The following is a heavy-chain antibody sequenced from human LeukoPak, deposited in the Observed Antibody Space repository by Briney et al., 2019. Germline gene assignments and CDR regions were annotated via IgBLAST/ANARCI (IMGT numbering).Heavy chain of an antibody. CDR2: VYHTGST. D-gene: IGHD1-26*01. CDR1: GDSIGSYY. Sequence: SETLSLTCTVSGDSIGSYYWSWIRQPPGKGLEWIGYVYHTGSTNYNPSLKSRVTISGDTSKNQFSLKLSSVTAADTAVYYCARDRGVGGSPSPFDIWGQGTMVTVSS. V-gene: IGHV4-59*01. J-gene: IGHJ3*02. CDR3: ARDRGVGGSPSPFDI.